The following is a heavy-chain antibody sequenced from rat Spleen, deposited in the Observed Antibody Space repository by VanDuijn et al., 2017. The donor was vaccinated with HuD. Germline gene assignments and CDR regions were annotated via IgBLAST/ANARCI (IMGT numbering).Heavy chain of an antibody. CDR1: GYTFTSYY. Sequence: QIQLQQSGAELAKPGSSVKISCKASGYTFTSYYVSWIKQTTGQGLEYIGYINAGSGVTNYNEKFRGKATLTVDKSSSTAFMQLSSLTPDDSAVYYCPRPRPTTDYYYVLDAWCQGASVTVSS. J-gene: IGHJ4*01. V-gene: IGHV1-43*01. D-gene: IGHD1-6*01. CDR3: PRPRPTTDYYYVLDA. CDR2: INAGSGVT.